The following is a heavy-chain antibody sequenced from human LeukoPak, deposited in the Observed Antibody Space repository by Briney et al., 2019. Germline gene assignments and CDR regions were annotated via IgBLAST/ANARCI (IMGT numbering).Heavy chain of an antibody. J-gene: IGHJ5*02. V-gene: IGHV3-7*01. CDR3: ARDGSKSCSGGSCYLNWFDP. D-gene: IGHD2-15*01. Sequence: GGSLRLSCGASGFSFSDYWMTWVRQAPGKGLEWVANINQDGSEEYYVASVKGRFTISRDNAKNSLYLQMTSPRAEDTAVYYCARDGSKSCSGGSCYLNWFDPWGQGTLVTVSS. CDR1: GFSFSDYW. CDR2: INQDGSEE.